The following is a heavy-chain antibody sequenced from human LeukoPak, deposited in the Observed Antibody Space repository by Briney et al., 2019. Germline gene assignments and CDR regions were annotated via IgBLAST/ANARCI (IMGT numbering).Heavy chain of an antibody. J-gene: IGHJ3*02. Sequence: PGGSLRLSCAASGFTFSSYAMHWVRHAPGKGLEYVSAISSNGGSTYYANSVKGRFTISRDNSKNTLYLQMGSLRAEDMAVYYCASMYYYDSSDAFDIWGQGTMVTVSS. CDR3: ASMYYYDSSDAFDI. CDR1: GFTFSSYA. V-gene: IGHV3-64*01. CDR2: ISSNGGST. D-gene: IGHD3-22*01.